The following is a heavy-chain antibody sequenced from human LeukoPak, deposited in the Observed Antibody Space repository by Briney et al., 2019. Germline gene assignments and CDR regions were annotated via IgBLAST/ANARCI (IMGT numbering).Heavy chain of an antibody. J-gene: IGHJ4*02. V-gene: IGHV3-33*01. CDR1: GFTFSSYG. CDR3: AREVDRAIPFDY. CDR2: IWYDGSNK. D-gene: IGHD5-18*01. Sequence: GGSLRLSCAASGFTFSSYGMHWVRPPPGKGLEWVAAIWYDGSNKYYADSVKGRFTISRDNSKNTLYLQMNSLRAEDTAVYYCAREVDRAIPFDYWGQGTLVTVSS.